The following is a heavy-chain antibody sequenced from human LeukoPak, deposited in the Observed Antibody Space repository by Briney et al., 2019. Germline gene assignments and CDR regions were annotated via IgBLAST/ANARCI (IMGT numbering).Heavy chain of an antibody. CDR2: IYHSGST. CDR1: GGSISSSSCY. V-gene: IGHV4-39*07. CDR3: ARDLNVDTAMVDLDY. J-gene: IGHJ4*02. Sequence: SETLSLTCTVSGGSISSSSCYWGWIRQPPGKGLEWIGSIYHSGSTYYNPSLKSRVTISVDTSKNQFSLKLSSVTAADTAVYYCARDLNVDTAMVDLDYWGQGTLVTVSS. D-gene: IGHD5-18*01.